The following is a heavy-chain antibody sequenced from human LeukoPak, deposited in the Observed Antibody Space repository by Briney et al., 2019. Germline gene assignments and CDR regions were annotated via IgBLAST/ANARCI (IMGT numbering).Heavy chain of an antibody. CDR3: ARGGGVGYCSGGSCYPYYFDY. D-gene: IGHD2-15*01. J-gene: IGHJ4*02. CDR1: GFTFSSYW. Sequence: GGSLRLSCAASGFTFSSYWMSWVRQAPGKGLAWVANIKQDGSEKYYVDSVKGRFTISRDNAKNSLYLQMNSPRAEDTAVYYCARGGGVGYCSGGSCYPYYFDYWGQGTLVTVSS. CDR2: IKQDGSEK. V-gene: IGHV3-7*01.